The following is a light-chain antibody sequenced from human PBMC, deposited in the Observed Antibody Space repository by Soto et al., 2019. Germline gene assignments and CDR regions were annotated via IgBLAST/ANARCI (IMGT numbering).Light chain of an antibody. Sequence: DIVLPQSPVTLSLSPGDRATLSCRASETVSSYLLWYHQKPGQAPRLLIYAASTRATGIPDRFSGSGSGTDFTLTISRLEPEDFAVFYCQQYAVSPITFGQGTRLEIK. CDR2: AAS. V-gene: IGKV3-20*01. CDR1: ETVSSYL. CDR3: QQYAVSPIT. J-gene: IGKJ5*01.